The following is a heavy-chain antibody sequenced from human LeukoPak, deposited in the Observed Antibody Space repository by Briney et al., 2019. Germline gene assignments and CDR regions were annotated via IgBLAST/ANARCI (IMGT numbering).Heavy chain of an antibody. J-gene: IGHJ4*02. V-gene: IGHV4-4*02. CDR1: GGSISSTNW. CDR2: IYRSGTT. CDR3: ARYDVWGSYRAFDY. D-gene: IGHD3-16*02. Sequence: PSETLSLTCAVSGGSISSTNWWSWVRPPPGKGLEWIGEIYRSGTTNYKPSLKSRVTISLDKSRNHFSLKLSSVTAADTAVYYCARYDVWGSYRAFDYWGQGTLVTVSS.